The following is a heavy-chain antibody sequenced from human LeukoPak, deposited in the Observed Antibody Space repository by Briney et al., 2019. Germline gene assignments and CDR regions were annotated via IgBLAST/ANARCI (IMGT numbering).Heavy chain of an antibody. CDR2: ISGSGGST. D-gene: IGHD3-22*01. Sequence: GGSLRLSCAASGFTFSSYAMSWVRQAPGNGLEWVSAISGSGGSTYYADSVKGRFTISRDNSKNTLYLQMNSLRAEDTAVYYCAKGTYSSGHYFDYWGQGTLVTVSS. CDR3: AKGTYSSGHYFDY. J-gene: IGHJ4*02. CDR1: GFTFSSYA. V-gene: IGHV3-23*01.